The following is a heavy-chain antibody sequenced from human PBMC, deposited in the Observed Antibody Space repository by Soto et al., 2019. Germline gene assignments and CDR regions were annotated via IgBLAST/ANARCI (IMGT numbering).Heavy chain of an antibody. CDR2: ISWNSGSI. Sequence: EVQLVESGGGLVQPGRSLRLSCAASGFTFDDYAMHWVRQAPGKGLEWVSGISWNSGSIGYADSVKGRFTISRDNAKNSLYLQMNSLRAEYTALYYCARARASVTDYHFYFMDVWGKGTTVTVS. CDR3: ARARASVTDYHFYFMDV. CDR1: GFTFDDYA. D-gene: IGHD1-20*01. J-gene: IGHJ6*03. V-gene: IGHV3-9*01.